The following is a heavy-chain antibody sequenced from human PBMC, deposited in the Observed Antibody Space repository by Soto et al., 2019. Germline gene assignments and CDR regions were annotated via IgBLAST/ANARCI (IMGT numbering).Heavy chain of an antibody. D-gene: IGHD2-2*01. CDR3: ARGVVPAGMHHYEH. Sequence: SETLSLTCTVSGGSISSYYWSWIRQPPGKGLEWIGYIYYSGSTNYNPSLKSRVTISVDTSKNQFSLKLSSVTAADTAVYYCARGVVPAGMHHYEHWGQATRVTDSS. J-gene: IGHJ4*02. CDR1: GGSISSYY. V-gene: IGHV4-59*01. CDR2: IYYSGST.